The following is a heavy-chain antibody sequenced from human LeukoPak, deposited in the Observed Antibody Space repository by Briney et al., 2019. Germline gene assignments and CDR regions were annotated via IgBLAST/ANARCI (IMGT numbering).Heavy chain of an antibody. CDR2: ISYDGSNK. D-gene: IGHD4-17*01. Sequence: GGSLRLSCAASGFTFSSYAMHWVRQAPGKGLERVAVISYDGSNKYYADSVKGRFTISRDNSKNTLYLQMNSLRAEDTAVYYCAKDRGGDYTAPYFDYWGQGTLVTVSS. CDR1: GFTFSSYA. CDR3: AKDRGGDYTAPYFDY. V-gene: IGHV3-30*04. J-gene: IGHJ4*02.